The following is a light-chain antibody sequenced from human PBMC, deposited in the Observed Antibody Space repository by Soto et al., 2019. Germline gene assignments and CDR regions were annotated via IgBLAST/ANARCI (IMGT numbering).Light chain of an antibody. CDR2: EGN. CDR3: CSYAGTNTFV. CDR1: SSDVGSYNL. V-gene: IGLV2-23*01. Sequence: QSALTQPASVSGSPGQSITISCTGTSSDVGSYNLVSWYQQHPGTAPKLMIYEGNKRPSGVSNRFSGSKSANTASLTISGLQTEEEADYYCCSYAGTNTFVFGTGTKLTVL. J-gene: IGLJ1*01.